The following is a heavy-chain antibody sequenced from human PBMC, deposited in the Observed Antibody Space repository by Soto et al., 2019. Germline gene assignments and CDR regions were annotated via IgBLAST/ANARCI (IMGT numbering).Heavy chain of an antibody. CDR2: INPDGSGE. Sequence: EVQLVESGGGLVQPGGSLRLSCAASGFNFGGSWMTWVRQALGKGLEWLAKINPDGSGEYYVDSVKGRFTISRDNAESSLFFQMDSLRDEDTAVYFCAREHSFGLDYWGQGTLVTVSS. J-gene: IGHJ4*02. CDR3: AREHSFGLDY. CDR1: GFNFGGSW. D-gene: IGHD2-15*01. V-gene: IGHV3-7*04.